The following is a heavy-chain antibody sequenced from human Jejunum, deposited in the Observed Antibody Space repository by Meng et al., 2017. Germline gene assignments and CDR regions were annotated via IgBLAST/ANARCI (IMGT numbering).Heavy chain of an antibody. CDR3: ARASRVLGGFDY. J-gene: IGHJ4*02. CDR2: INTSVGYT. D-gene: IGHD3-16*01. V-gene: IGHV1-46*01. CDR1: GYTLTNYY. Sequence: ELWQSGVEWKMPGASGKVSCKASGYTLTNYYMHWVRQAPGQGLEWMGIINTSVGYTSHAQKFQGRVTMTRDTSTSTVHMEVSSLRSADTAVYYCARASRVLGGFDYWGQGTLVTVSS.